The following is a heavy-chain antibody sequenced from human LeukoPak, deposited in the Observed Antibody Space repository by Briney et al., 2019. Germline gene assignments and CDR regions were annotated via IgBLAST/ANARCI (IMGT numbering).Heavy chain of an antibody. D-gene: IGHD6-13*01. V-gene: IGHV4-61*02. J-gene: IGHJ5*02. CDR3: ARVGPYSSNWGRFDP. CDR2: IYTSGST. CDR1: GDSIGRGNEY. Sequence: SETLSLTCTVSGDSIGRGNEYWTWIRQSAGKGLEWIGRIYTSGSTNYNPSLKSRVTISVDTSKNQFSLKLSSVTAADTAVYYCARVGPYSSNWGRFDPWGQGTLVTVSS.